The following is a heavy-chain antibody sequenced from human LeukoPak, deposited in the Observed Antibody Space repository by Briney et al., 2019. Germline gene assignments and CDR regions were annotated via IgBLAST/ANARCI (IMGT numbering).Heavy chain of an antibody. V-gene: IGHV4-34*01. J-gene: IGHJ4*02. CDR2: INHSGST. Sequence: SETLSLTCTVSGGSISSYYWSWIRQPPGKGLEWIGEINHSGSTNYNPSLKSRVTISVDTSKNQFSLKLSSVTAADTAVYYCARGRAEVVVVPAAIPYFDYWGQGTLVTVSS. CDR1: GGSISSYY. CDR3: ARGRAEVVVVPAAIPYFDY. D-gene: IGHD2-2*01.